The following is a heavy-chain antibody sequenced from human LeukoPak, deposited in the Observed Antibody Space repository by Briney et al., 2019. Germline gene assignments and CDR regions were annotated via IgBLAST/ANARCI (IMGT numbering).Heavy chain of an antibody. D-gene: IGHD3-3*01. J-gene: IGHJ1*01. CDR3: VIRGREWSSFQH. V-gene: IGHV4-4*07. CDR1: GGSICTYN. CDR2: IYISAGT. Sequence: PSETLSLTCTVSGGSICTYNWGWIRQPAGKGLEWVGRIYISAGTNANHSLKSVVTMSVDTSNKPFSLKLSSVTAADTAVYYCVIRGREWSSFQHWGQGTLVTVSS.